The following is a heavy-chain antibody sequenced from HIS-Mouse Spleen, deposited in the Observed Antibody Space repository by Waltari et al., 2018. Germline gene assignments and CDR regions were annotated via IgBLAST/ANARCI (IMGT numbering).Heavy chain of an antibody. CDR3: AREIPYSSSWYDWYFDL. CDR2: YYYSGST. Sequence: QLQLQESGPGLVKPSETLSLTCTVSGVSISSSSYYWGWIRHPPGKGLEWIGSYYYSGSTYPNPSLRSRVTLSVDTSKDQFSLKLSSVTAADTAVYYCAREIPYSSSWYDWYFDLWGRGTLVTVSS. D-gene: IGHD6-13*01. CDR1: GVSISSSSYY. V-gene: IGHV4-39*07. J-gene: IGHJ2*01.